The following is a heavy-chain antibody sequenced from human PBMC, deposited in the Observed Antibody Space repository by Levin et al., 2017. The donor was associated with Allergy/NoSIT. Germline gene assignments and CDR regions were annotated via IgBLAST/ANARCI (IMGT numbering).Heavy chain of an antibody. V-gene: IGHV3-73*01. CDR2: IRSKANSYAT. CDR1: GFTFSGSA. CDR3: TRFRDGSGSYYTG. D-gene: IGHD3-10*01. Sequence: GESLKISCAASGFTFSGSAMHWVRQASGKGLEWVGRIRSKANSYATAYAASVKGRFTISRDDSKNTAYLQMNSLKTEDTAVYYCTRFRDGSGSYYTGWGQGTLVTVSS. J-gene: IGHJ4*02.